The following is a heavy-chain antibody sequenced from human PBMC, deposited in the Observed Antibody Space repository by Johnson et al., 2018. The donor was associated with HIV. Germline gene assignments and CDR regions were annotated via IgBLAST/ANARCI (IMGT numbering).Heavy chain of an antibody. CDR2: IKQDGSEK. CDR3: AKESAFDI. CDR1: GFTFIRYW. V-gene: IGHV3-7*05. J-gene: IGHJ3*02. Sequence: VQLVESGGGVVQPGRSLRLSCAASGFTFIRYWMSWVRQAPGKGLEWVANIKQDGSEKTYVDSVKGRFTISRDNAKKSLYLQMNSLRAEDTAVYYCAKESAFDIWGQGTMVTVSS.